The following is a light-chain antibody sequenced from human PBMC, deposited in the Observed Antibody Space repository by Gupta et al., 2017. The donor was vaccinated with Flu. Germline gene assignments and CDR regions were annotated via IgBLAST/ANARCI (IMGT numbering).Light chain of an antibody. Sequence: ITLSCTGSSSDVGDYNYVSWYQQDTAKAPNLLIYDVTPRPSAVSNPFSGSKSANTASLTSSGLQAEDEYDYYCCSYTSTRTVVFGGGTKLTVL. CDR3: CSYTSTRTVV. V-gene: IGLV2-14*01. CDR1: SSDVGDYNY. CDR2: DVT. J-gene: IGLJ3*02.